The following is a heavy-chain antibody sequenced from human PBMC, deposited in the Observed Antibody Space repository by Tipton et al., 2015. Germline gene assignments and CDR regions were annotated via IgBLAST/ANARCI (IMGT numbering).Heavy chain of an antibody. CDR3: ARGHYVSRMDV. J-gene: IGHJ6*02. D-gene: IGHD3-10*01. V-gene: IGHV4-59*01. CDR2: IYYSGST. CDR1: GGSISSYY. Sequence: CTVSGGSISSYYWSWIRQPPGKGLEWIGYIYYSGSTNYNPSLKSRVTISVDTSKNQFSLKLSSVAAADTAVYYCARGHYVSRMDVWGQGTTGTVSS.